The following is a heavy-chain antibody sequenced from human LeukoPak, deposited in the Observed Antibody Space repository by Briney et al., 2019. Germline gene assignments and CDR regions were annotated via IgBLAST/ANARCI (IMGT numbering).Heavy chain of an antibody. CDR2: IYPGDSGT. J-gene: IGHJ4*02. V-gene: IGHV5-51*01. Sequence: GESLKISCKGSGYSFTSYWIGWVRQMPGKGLEWMGIIYPGDSGTRYSPSFQGQVTISADKSISTAYLQWSSLKASDTAMYYCARQHCSSTSCYAWGDYWGQGTLVTVSS. CDR3: ARQHCSSTSCYAWGDY. D-gene: IGHD2-2*01. CDR1: GYSFTSYW.